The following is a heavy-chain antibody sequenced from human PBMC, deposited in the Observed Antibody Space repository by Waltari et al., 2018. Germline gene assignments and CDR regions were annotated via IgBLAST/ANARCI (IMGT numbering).Heavy chain of an antibody. J-gene: IGHJ6*02. V-gene: IGHV1-8*01. CDR1: GYTFTSYD. Sequence: QVQLVQSGAEVKKPGASVKVSCKASGYTFTSYDLHWVRQATGQGLEWMGWMNPNSGNTGYAQKFQGRVTMTRNTSISTAYMELSSLRSEDTAVYYCARGTRYYYGMDVWGQGTTVTVSS. CDR3: ARGTRYYYGMDV. CDR2: MNPNSGNT.